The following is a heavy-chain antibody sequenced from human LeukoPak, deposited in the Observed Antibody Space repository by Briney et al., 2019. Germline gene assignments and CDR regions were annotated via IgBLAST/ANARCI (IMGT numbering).Heavy chain of an antibody. D-gene: IGHD3/OR15-3a*01. Sequence: GGSLRLSCAASGFTFSSYAMHWVRQAPGKGLEWVAVISYDGSNKYYADSVKGRFTISRDNSKNTLYLQMNSLRAEDTAVYYCARDGWTVGHYWYFDLWGRSTLVTVSS. CDR1: GFTFSSYA. J-gene: IGHJ2*01. CDR3: ARDGWTVGHYWYFDL. V-gene: IGHV3-30*04. CDR2: ISYDGSNK.